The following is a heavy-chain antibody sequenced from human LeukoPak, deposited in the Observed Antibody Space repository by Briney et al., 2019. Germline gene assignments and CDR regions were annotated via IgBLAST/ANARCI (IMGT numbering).Heavy chain of an antibody. D-gene: IGHD3-10*01. CDR2: ISWGGGST. CDR1: GFTFDDYA. CDR3: AKDMAAYYYASGNIDY. V-gene: IGHV3-43D*03. J-gene: IGHJ4*02. Sequence: GGSLRLSCAASGFTFDDYAMHWVRQAPGKGLEWVSLISWGGGSTYYADSVKGRFTISRDNSKNSLYLQMNSLRAEDTALYYCAKDMAAYYYASGNIDYWGQGTLVTVSS.